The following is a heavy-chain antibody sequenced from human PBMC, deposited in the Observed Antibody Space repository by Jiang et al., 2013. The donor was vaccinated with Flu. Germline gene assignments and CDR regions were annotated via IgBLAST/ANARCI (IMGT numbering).Heavy chain of an antibody. CDR2: INSDGSST. CDR1: GFTFSSYW. J-gene: IGHJ6*02. Sequence: VQLVESGGGLVQPGGSLRLSCAASGFTFSSYWMHWVRQAPGKGLVWVSRINSDGSSTSYADSVKGRFTISRDNAKNTLYLQMNSLRAEDTAVYYCARADGKDGSSWYTNYYYYGMDVWGQGTTVTVSS. V-gene: IGHV3-74*01. D-gene: IGHD6-13*01. CDR3: ARADGKDGSSWYTNYYYYGMDV.